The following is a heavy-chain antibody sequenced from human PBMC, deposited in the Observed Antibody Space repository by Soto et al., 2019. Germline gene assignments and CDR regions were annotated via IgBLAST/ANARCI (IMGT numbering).Heavy chain of an antibody. CDR1: GYSFTTYW. CDR2: IYPGDSDT. J-gene: IGHJ5*02. V-gene: IGHV5-51*01. Sequence: WESLKISCKGSGYSFTTYWIAWVRQMPGKGLECMGIIYPGDSDTRYSPSFQGQVTISADKSINTAYLQWSSLKASDSAIYYCARPFDTSGWYDHWGQGTLVTVSS. D-gene: IGHD6-19*01. CDR3: ARPFDTSGWYDH.